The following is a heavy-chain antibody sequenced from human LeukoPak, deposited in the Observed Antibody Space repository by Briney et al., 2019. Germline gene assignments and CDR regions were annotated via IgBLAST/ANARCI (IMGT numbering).Heavy chain of an antibody. CDR3: SYGDYQWDRLDY. J-gene: IGHJ4*02. CDR1: GFTFSNHA. V-gene: IGHV3-23*01. Sequence: PGGSLRLSCAASGFTFSNHAMNWVRQAPGKGLGWVSVLSGSGGGTYYADSVQGRFTISRDSSKNTLYLQMNSLRVEDTAVYYCSYGDYQWDRLDYWGQGTLVTVSS. D-gene: IGHD4-17*01. CDR2: LSGSGGGT.